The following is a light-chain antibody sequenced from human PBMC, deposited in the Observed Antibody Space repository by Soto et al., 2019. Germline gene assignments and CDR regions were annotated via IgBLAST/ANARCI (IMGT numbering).Light chain of an antibody. V-gene: IGKV3-15*01. CDR2: GAS. CDR3: QQYDNWPPVT. J-gene: IGKJ4*01. CDR1: QSVSSN. Sequence: EIVVTQSPATLSVSPGERATLSCRASQSVSSNLAWYQRKPGQAPRLLIYGASTRATGIPARFSGSGSGTKFTLTISSLQSEDFAIYYCQQYDNWPPVTFGGGTKVEIK.